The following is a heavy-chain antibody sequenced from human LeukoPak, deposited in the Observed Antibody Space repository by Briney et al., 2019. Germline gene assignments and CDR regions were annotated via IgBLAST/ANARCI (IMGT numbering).Heavy chain of an antibody. D-gene: IGHD1-26*01. J-gene: IGHJ4*02. CDR2: ISSSSSYI. V-gene: IGHV3-21*01. Sequence: GGSLRLSCAASGFTFSNYWMNWVRQAPGKGLEWVSSISSSSSYIYYADSVKGRFTISRDNAKNSLYLQMNSLRAEDTAVYYCARGRRVGATEYYFDYWGQGTLVTVSS. CDR1: GFTFSNYW. CDR3: ARGRRVGATEYYFDY.